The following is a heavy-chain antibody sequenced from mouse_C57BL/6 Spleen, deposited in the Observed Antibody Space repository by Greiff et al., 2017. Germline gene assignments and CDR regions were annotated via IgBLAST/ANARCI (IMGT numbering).Heavy chain of an antibody. CDR2: INPSTGGT. CDR1: GYSFTGYY. Sequence: EVQLHQSGPELVKPGASVKISCKASGYSFTGYYMNWVKQSPEKSLEWIGEINPSTGGTTYNQKFKAKATLTVDKSSSTAYMQLKSLTSEDSAVYYCARRDGNAWFAYWGQGTLVTVSA. V-gene: IGHV1-42*01. CDR3: ARRDGNAWFAY. J-gene: IGHJ3*01. D-gene: IGHD2-1*01.